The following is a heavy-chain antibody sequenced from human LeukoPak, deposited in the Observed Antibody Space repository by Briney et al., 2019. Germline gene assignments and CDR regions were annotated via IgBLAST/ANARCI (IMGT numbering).Heavy chain of an antibody. CDR2: IIPIFGTA. V-gene: IGHV1-69*13. CDR1: GGTFSSYA. CDR3: ASRAAADTRYYYGMDV. D-gene: IGHD6-13*01. Sequence: ASVKVSCKASGGTFSSYAISWVRQAPGQGLEWTGGIIPIFGTANYAQKFQGRVTITADESTSTAYMELSSLRSEDTAVYYCASRAAADTRYYYGMDVWGQGTTVTVSS. J-gene: IGHJ6*02.